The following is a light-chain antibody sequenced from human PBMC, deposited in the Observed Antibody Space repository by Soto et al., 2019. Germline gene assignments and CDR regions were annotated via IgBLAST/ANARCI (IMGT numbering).Light chain of an antibody. CDR3: QVRDVWPS. Sequence: IVLTQSPVPLALSPGERAVLSCRASQRVRTSLAWYQHKPGQAPRLFIYDASKRAPGIPARFSGSWSGTDFTLTISWLGPEDFAVYYCQVRDVWPSFGQGTKVEIK. V-gene: IGKV3-11*01. CDR2: DAS. CDR1: QRVRTS. J-gene: IGKJ1*01.